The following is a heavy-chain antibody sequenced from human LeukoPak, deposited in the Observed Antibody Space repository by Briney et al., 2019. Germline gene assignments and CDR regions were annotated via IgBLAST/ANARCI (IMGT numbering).Heavy chain of an antibody. CDR1: GGSFSGYY. Sequence: SETLSLTCAVYGGSFSGYYWSWIRQPPGKGLEWIGEINHSGSTNYNPSLKSRVTISVDTSKNQFSLKLSSVTAVDTAVYYCGANPAVVPAAMPGIPYYYYGMDVWGQGTTVTVSS. J-gene: IGHJ6*02. D-gene: IGHD2-2*01. CDR2: INHSGST. CDR3: GANPAVVPAAMPGIPYYYYGMDV. V-gene: IGHV4-34*01.